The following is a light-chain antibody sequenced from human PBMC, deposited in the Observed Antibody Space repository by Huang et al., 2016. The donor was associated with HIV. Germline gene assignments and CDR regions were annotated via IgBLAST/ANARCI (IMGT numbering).Light chain of an antibody. Sequence: EIVMTQSPATLSVSLGERATLSCRASQRVSTNLAWYQQTPGQALRLLIHEPSTRAPGIPASLGGSGSGTEFTLTISSLQSEDFAIYYCQQYNKWPISFGPGTRLEI. V-gene: IGKV3-15*01. CDR2: EPS. CDR3: QQYNKWPIS. J-gene: IGKJ5*01. CDR1: QRVSTN.